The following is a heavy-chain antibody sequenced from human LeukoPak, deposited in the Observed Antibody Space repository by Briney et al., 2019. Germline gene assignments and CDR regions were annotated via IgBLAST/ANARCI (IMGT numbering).Heavy chain of an antibody. J-gene: IGHJ3*02. CDR1: GGSISSYY. CDR2: FYYSGST. CDR3: ARLLGTIFGVVTKGDAFDI. D-gene: IGHD3-3*01. V-gene: IGHV4-59*01. Sequence: SETLSLTCTVSGGSISSYYWSWIRQPPGKGLEWIGYFYYSGSTNYNPSLKSRVTISVDTSKNQFSLKLSSVTAADTAVYYCARLLGTIFGVVTKGDAFDIWGQGTMVTVSS.